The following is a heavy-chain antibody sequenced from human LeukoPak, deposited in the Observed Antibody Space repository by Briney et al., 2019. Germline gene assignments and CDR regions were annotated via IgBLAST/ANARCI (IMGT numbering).Heavy chain of an antibody. Sequence: GGSLRLSCAASGFTFSSYWMNWARQAPGKGLEWVSAISGSGGSTYYADSVKGRFTISRDNSKNSLSLQMTSLRAEDTAVYYCVRGQDGIDNWFDPWGQGTLVTVAS. CDR2: ISGSGGST. V-gene: IGHV3-23*01. D-gene: IGHD5-24*01. CDR3: VRGQDGIDNWFDP. CDR1: GFTFSSYW. J-gene: IGHJ5*02.